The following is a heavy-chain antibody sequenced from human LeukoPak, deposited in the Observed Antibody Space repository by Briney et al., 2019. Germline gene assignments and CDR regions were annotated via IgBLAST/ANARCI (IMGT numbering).Heavy chain of an antibody. D-gene: IGHD3-22*01. Sequence: SETLSLTCTVSGGSISSHYWSWIRQPPGKGLEWIGYIYYSGSTNYNPSLKSRVTISVDTSKNQFSLKLSSVTAADTAVYYCVRGLLLRRDWFDPWGQGTLVNVSS. CDR2: IYYSGST. CDR3: VRGLLLRRDWFDP. V-gene: IGHV4-59*11. J-gene: IGHJ5*02. CDR1: GGSISSHY.